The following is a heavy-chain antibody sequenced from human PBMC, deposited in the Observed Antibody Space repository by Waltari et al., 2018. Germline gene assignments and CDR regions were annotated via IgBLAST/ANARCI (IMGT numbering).Heavy chain of an antibody. J-gene: IGHJ4*02. V-gene: IGHV4-34*01. CDR2: INHSGST. CDR3: ARGIYCSGGSCHFDY. CDR1: GGSFSGYY. D-gene: IGHD2-15*01. Sequence: QVQLQQWGAGLLKPSETLSLTCAVYGGSFSGYYWSWIRQPPGKGLEWIGEINHSGSTNYNPSLKGRVTISVDTSKNQFSLKLSSVTAADTAVYYCARGIYCSGGSCHFDYWGQGTLVTVSS.